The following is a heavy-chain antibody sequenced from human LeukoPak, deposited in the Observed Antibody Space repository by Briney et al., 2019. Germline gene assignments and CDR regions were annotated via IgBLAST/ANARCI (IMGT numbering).Heavy chain of an antibody. CDR3: ARVPGDIVVVPAADPFDY. V-gene: IGHV1-46*01. CDR1: GYTFTSYY. J-gene: IGHJ4*02. Sequence: GASVRVSCKASGYTFTSYYMHWVRQAPGQGLEWMGIINPSGGSTSYAQKFQGRVTMTRDTSASTVYMELSSLRSEDTVVYYCARVPGDIVVVPAADPFDYWGQGTLVTVSS. CDR2: INPSGGST. D-gene: IGHD2-2*01.